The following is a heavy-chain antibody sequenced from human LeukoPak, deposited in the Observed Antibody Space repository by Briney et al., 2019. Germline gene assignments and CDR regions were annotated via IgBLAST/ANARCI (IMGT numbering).Heavy chain of an antibody. D-gene: IGHD5-18*01. CDR3: ARGYNYGSVTFDY. Sequence: GASVKVSCKASGYTFTGYYMHWVRQAPGQGLEWMGIIYPGDSDTTTSPSFQGQVTISADKSISTAYLQWSSLKASDTAMYYCARGYNYGSVTFDYWGQGTLVTVSS. V-gene: IGHV5-51*01. J-gene: IGHJ4*02. CDR1: GYTFTGYY. CDR2: IYPGDSDT.